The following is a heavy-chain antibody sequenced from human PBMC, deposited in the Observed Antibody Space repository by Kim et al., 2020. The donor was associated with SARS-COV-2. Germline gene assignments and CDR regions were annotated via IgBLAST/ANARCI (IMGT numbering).Heavy chain of an antibody. J-gene: IGHJ4*02. D-gene: IGHD2-21*01. CDR3: ARDRLEYLVFPFDY. V-gene: IGHV3-30*07. Sequence: DSVKCRFTTAKDKSKNPLYLKMNSLRAWDTAVYYCARDRLEYLVFPFDYWGQGTLVTVSS.